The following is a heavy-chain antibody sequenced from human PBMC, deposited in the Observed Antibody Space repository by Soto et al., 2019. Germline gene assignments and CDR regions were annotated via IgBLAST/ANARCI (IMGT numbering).Heavy chain of an antibody. CDR2: IYPGDSDT. CDR3: ARPHYAGNSPCYYGMDV. V-gene: IGHV5-51*01. CDR1: GYSFTIYW. D-gene: IGHD6-13*01. J-gene: IGHJ6*02. Sequence: GESLKISCKGSGYSFTIYWIGWVRQMPGKGLEWMGIIYPGDSDTRYSLSFEGQVTISADHSISTAYLKWSSLKASDTAMYTCARPHYAGNSPCYYGMDVWGQGTTGTSP.